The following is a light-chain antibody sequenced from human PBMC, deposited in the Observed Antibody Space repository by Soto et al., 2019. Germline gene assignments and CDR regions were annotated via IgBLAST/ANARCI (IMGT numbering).Light chain of an antibody. J-gene: IGLJ2*01. Sequence: QSALTQPASVSGSPGQSITISCTGTSSDVGGYNYVSWYQQHPGKAPKLMIYDVSNRPSGVSNRFSGSKSGNMASLTTSGLQAEDEADYYCSSYTSSSTLVVFGGGTKLTVL. CDR2: DVS. CDR3: SSYTSSSTLVV. V-gene: IGLV2-14*03. CDR1: SSDVGGYNY.